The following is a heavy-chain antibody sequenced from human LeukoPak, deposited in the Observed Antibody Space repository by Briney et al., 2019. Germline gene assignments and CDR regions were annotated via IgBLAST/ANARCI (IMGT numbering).Heavy chain of an antibody. CDR1: GFAFSSYA. CDR2: ISGSGGET. CDR3: AKGPNESSNYLFDY. D-gene: IGHD4-11*01. Sequence: GGSLRLSCAASGFAFSSYAMNWVRQAPGKGLEGISVISGSGGETYYAGSVKGRSTISRDNSKNTVYVELNSLGGDDTAVYYCAKGPNESSNYLFDYWGQGTLVTVSS. J-gene: IGHJ4*02. V-gene: IGHV3-23*01.